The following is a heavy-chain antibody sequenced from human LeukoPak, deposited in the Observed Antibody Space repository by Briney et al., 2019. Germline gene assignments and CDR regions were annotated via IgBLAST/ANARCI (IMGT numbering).Heavy chain of an antibody. CDR3: ARDLINYEFWSGLFDY. V-gene: IGHV3-74*01. CDR1: GFTFSRYW. CDR2: INSDGYST. Sequence: PGGSLTLSCAASGFTFSRYWMDWVRQAPGKGLVWVSRINSDGYSTTYADSVKGRFTISRDNAKNTLYLQMNSLRAEDTAVYYCARDLINYEFWSGLFDYWGQKTRLIVSS. J-gene: IGHJ4*02. D-gene: IGHD3-3*01.